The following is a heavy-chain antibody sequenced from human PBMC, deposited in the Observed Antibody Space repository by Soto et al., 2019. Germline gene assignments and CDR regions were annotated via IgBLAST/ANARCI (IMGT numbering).Heavy chain of an antibody. J-gene: IGHJ5*02. D-gene: IGHD2-2*02. V-gene: IGHV1-8*01. Sequence: GTSVKVTCKASGYTFSLYDINWVRQATGQGLEWMGWMNPNSGNTGYAQKFQGRVTMTRNTSISTAYMELSSLRSEDTAVYYCARGGCSSTSCYKRPYTWFAPWGQGTLVTVSS. CDR1: GYTFSLYD. CDR2: MNPNSGNT. CDR3: ARGGCSSTSCYKRPYTWFAP.